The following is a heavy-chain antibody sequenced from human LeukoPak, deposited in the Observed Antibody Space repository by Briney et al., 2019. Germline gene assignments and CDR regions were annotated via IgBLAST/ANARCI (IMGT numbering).Heavy chain of an antibody. Sequence: GGSLRLSCAASGFTFSSYAMSCVRQAPGKGLEWVSCIRGSGTRTYYADSVKGRFTISRDNSKNTLYLQMNSLRAEDTALYSCAKDYGGNSDAFDIWGQGTVVTVSS. CDR2: IRGSGTRT. CDR3: AKDYGGNSDAFDI. V-gene: IGHV3-23*01. J-gene: IGHJ3*02. CDR1: GFTFSSYA. D-gene: IGHD4-23*01.